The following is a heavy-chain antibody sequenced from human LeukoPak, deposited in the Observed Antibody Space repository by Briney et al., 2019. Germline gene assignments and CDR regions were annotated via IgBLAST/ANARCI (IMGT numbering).Heavy chain of an antibody. V-gene: IGHV4-59*01. CDR1: GGSISSYY. Sequence: SETLSLTCTVSGGSISSYYWSWIRQPPGKGLKWIGYIYYSGSTNYNPSLKSRVTISVDTSKNQFSLKLSSVTAADTAVYYCARADGAPYDFWSGYQVYYFDYWGQGTLVTVSS. CDR3: ARADGAPYDFWSGYQVYYFDY. J-gene: IGHJ4*02. CDR2: IYYSGST. D-gene: IGHD3-3*01.